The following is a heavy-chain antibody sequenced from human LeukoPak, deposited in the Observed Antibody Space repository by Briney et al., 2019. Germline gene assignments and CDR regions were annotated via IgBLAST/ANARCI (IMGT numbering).Heavy chain of an antibody. CDR1: GFPFSTYW. J-gene: IGHJ5*02. V-gene: IGHV3-7*02. Sequence: GGSLRLSCAASGFPFSTYWMTCVRQAPGKGLEWVANINRDGSDKYYVDSVRGRFTISRDNAKNPLYLQMNSLRADDTAVYYCARHCIDSTGFNWFDPWGQGTLVTVSS. D-gene: IGHD3-22*01. CDR2: INRDGSDK. CDR3: ARHCIDSTGFNWFDP.